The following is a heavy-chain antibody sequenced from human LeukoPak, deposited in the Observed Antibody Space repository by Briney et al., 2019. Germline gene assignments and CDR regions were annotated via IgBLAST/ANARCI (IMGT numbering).Heavy chain of an antibody. D-gene: IGHD6-13*01. J-gene: IGHJ4*02. Sequence: EASVKVSCKASGGTFSTYAISWVRQAPGQGLEWGGRIVPILGTANYAQNFQGRVTITADRSTPTAYMELSSLRSEDTAVYYCARVPQGSSWPYYFDYWGQGTLVTVSS. V-gene: IGHV1-69*04. CDR3: ARVPQGSSWPYYFDY. CDR2: IVPILGTA. CDR1: GGTFSTYA.